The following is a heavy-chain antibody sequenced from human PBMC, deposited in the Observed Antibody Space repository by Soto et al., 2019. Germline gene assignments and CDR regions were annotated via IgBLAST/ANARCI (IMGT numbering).Heavy chain of an antibody. J-gene: IGHJ6*02. D-gene: IGHD6-13*01. V-gene: IGHV4-34*01. Sequence: VQLQQWGAGLLKPSETLSLTCAVYGGSFSGYYWSWIRQPPGKGLEWIGEINHSGSTNYNPSLKSRVTISVDTSKNQFSLKLSSVTAADTAVYYCARDHGHSSSWYYYYYGMDVWGQGTTVTVSS. CDR3: ARDHGHSSSWYYYYYGMDV. CDR1: GGSFSGYY. CDR2: INHSGST.